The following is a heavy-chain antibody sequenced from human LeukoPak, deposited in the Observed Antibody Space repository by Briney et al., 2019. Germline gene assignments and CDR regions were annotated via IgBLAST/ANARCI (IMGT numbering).Heavy chain of an antibody. D-gene: IGHD3-10*01. V-gene: IGHV4-39*01. J-gene: IGHJ4*02. CDR1: GGSINSSSYY. Sequence: PSETLSLTQTVSGGSINSSSYYWGWIRQPPGKGLEWIGSIYYSGSTYYNPPLKSRVTISVDTSKNQFSLKLRSVTGADTAVLFCARHDDYYGSGNYFDYWGEGTLLTVPS. CDR2: IYYSGST. CDR3: ARHDDYYGSGNYFDY.